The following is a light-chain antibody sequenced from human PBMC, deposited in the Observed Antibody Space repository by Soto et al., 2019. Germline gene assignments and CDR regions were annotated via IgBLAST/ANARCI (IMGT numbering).Light chain of an antibody. Sequence: DIQMTQSPSTLAASAGDRVTITCRASQRINNWLAWYQQKPGKAPKLLIYQAANLQSGVPPRFSGCGFGTVFTLTISNLQPEDFAMYYCQQYNSHWSWTFGQGTKVEI. J-gene: IGKJ1*01. V-gene: IGKV1-5*03. CDR3: QQYNSHWSWT. CDR1: QRINNW. CDR2: QAA.